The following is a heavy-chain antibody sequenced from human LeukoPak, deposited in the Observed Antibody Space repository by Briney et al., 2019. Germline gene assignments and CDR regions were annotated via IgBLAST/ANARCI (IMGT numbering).Heavy chain of an antibody. Sequence: ASVKVSCKASGYTFTSYYMHWVRQAPGQGLEWMRIINPSGGSTSYAQKFQGRVTMTRDTSTSTVYMELSSLRSEDTAVYYCARGHRITMVRGVISANDYWGQGTLVTVSS. J-gene: IGHJ4*02. V-gene: IGHV1-46*01. CDR2: INPSGGST. CDR3: ARGHRITMVRGVISANDY. CDR1: GYTFTSYY. D-gene: IGHD3-10*01.